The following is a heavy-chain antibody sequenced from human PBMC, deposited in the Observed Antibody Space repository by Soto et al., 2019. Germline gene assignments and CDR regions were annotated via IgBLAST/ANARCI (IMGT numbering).Heavy chain of an antibody. V-gene: IGHV3-23*01. CDR2: ISGSGVST. CDR1: GFTFSSYA. CDR3: AKFYCISTMCQAPAAKSTGGFEI. D-gene: IGHD2-2*01. Sequence: EPQLLESGGGLGHPGGSLRLSCAASGFTFSSYAMSGVRQAPGKGLEWVAAISGSGVSTYYADSVRGRSTISRDNSKKTVDLQMNSLRAEDTAVYYCAKFYCISTMCQAPAAKSTGGFEIWGQGTLVTVSS. J-gene: IGHJ3*02.